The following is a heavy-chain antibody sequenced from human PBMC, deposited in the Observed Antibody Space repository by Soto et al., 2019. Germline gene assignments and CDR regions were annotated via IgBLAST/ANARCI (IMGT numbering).Heavy chain of an antibody. D-gene: IGHD2-21*02. J-gene: IGHJ6*02. CDR2: VHYSGSV. Sequence: QVQLQQSGPGLVKPSQTLSLTCTVSGGSISFDHYHWTWIRQPPGKGLEWIGYVHYSGSVLYNPSLQSRVSISVDTSKNQFSLKLSSVTAADTAVYFCAREDGGGDRDYYGLDVWGQGTTVTVS. V-gene: IGHV4-30-4*01. CDR3: AREDGGGDRDYYGLDV. CDR1: GGSISFDHYH.